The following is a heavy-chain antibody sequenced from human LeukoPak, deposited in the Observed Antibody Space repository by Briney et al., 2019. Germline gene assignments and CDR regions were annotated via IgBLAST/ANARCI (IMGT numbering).Heavy chain of an antibody. V-gene: IGHV3-30*18. J-gene: IGHJ4*02. Sequence: GGSLRLSCAASGFTFSSYGMHWVRQAPGKGLEWVAVISYDGSNKYYADSVKGRFTISRDNSKNTLYLQMNSLRAEDTAVYYCAKGTMVRGVIPIDYWGPGTLVTASS. CDR1: GFTFSSYG. D-gene: IGHD3-10*01. CDR2: ISYDGSNK. CDR3: AKGTMVRGVIPIDY.